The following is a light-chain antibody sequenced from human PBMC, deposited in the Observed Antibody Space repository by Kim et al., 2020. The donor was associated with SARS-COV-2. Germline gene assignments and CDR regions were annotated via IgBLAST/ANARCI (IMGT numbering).Light chain of an antibody. Sequence: ASVRLTCTLSSDHSSYAITWHQQQPEKGPRYLMKLNSDGSHSRGDGIPDRFSGSSSGAERYLTISSLQSEDEADYYCQTWGTGYWVFGGGTKVTVL. V-gene: IGLV4-69*01. CDR1: SDHSSYA. J-gene: IGLJ3*02. CDR2: LNSDGSH. CDR3: QTWGTGYWV.